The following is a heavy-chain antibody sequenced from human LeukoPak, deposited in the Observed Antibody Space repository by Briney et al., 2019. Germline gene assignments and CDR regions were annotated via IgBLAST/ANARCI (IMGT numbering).Heavy chain of an antibody. Sequence: GGSLRLSCAASGFTFSGYWMSWVRQAPGKGLEWVASIKDDGSEKYYMDSVKGRFTISRDNAKNSLYLQMNSLRAEDTAVYYCASLLGYCSSTSCQRRYYFDYWGQGTLVTVSS. CDR3: ASLLGYCSSTSCQRRYYFDY. J-gene: IGHJ4*02. CDR2: IKDDGSEK. V-gene: IGHV3-7*01. D-gene: IGHD2-2*01. CDR1: GFTFSGYW.